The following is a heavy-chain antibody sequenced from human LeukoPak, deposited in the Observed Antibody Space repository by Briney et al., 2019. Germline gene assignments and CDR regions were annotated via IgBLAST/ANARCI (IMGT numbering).Heavy chain of an antibody. J-gene: IGHJ4*02. CDR2: IYSGGST. CDR3: ARDVGSSASY. Sequence: GGSLRLSCAASEFSVCSNYMTWVRQAPGKGLEWVSLIYSGGSTYYADSVKGRFTISRDNSNNTLYFQMSSLRSVDTALYYCARDVGSSASYWGQGALVSVSS. CDR1: EFSVCSNY. D-gene: IGHD6-6*01. V-gene: IGHV3-66*01.